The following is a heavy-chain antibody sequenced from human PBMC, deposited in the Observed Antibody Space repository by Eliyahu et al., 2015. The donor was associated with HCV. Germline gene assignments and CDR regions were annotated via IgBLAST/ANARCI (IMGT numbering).Heavy chain of an antibody. V-gene: IGHV3-23*01. CDR3: AKDLSRYCSSTSCYGVFDY. CDR2: VSGSGGST. CDR1: GFTFXXXA. Sequence: EVQLLESGGGLVQPGGSLXLSXXAXGFTFXXXAXSWVRQAPGKGLGWVSAVSGSGGSTYYADSVKGRFTISRDNSKNTLYLQMNSLRAEDTAVYYCAKDLSRYCSSTSCYGVFDYWGQGTLVTVSS. J-gene: IGHJ4*02. D-gene: IGHD2-2*01.